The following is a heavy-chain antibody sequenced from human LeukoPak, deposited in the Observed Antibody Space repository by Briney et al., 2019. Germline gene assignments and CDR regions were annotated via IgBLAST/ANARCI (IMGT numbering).Heavy chain of an antibody. V-gene: IGHV1-18*01. CDR2: ISAYNGNT. D-gene: IGHD3-10*01. CDR3: ARDSVDGSGTYYNDSPDY. Sequence: ASVKVSCKASGYTFTSYGISWVRQAPGQGLEWMGWISAYNGNTEYAQNLRGRVSMTTDASTSTAYMELRSLRSDDTAVYYCARDSVDGSGTYYNDSPDYWGQGTLVTVSS. CDR1: GYTFTSYG. J-gene: IGHJ4*02.